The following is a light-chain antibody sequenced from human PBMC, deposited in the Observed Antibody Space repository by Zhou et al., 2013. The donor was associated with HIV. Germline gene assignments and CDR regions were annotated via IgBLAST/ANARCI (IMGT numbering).Light chain of an antibody. CDR1: QNINKY. J-gene: IGKJ2*01. V-gene: IGKV1-39*01. CDR2: AAC. CDR3: QQSYSAPYT. Sequence: DFQMTQSPSPLSAYVGDRVTIACRGSQNINKYLNWIQQRAGKAPNLLIYAACSLESGVPSRFSGSGSGTDFTLTVSSLQPGDFATYFCQQSYSAPYTFGQGTKLEIK.